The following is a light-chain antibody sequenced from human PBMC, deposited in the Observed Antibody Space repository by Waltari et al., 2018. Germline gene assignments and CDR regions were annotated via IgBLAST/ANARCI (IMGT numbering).Light chain of an antibody. J-gene: IGKJ4*01. Sequence: EIVLTQSPLYLPVTHGEPASISCRSSQSLLRSDGYNSMDGLLQRPGQSPQVLLCLGSNRAAGVPDRFSGSGSGTDFTLKISRVEAEDVGIYYCMQALEGVTFGEGTKVEIK. CDR2: LGS. V-gene: IGKV2-28*01. CDR3: MQALEGVT. CDR1: QSLLRSDGYNS.